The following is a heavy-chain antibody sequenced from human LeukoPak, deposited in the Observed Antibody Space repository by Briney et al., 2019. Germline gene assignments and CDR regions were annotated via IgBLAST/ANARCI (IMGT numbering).Heavy chain of an antibody. Sequence: PGGSLRLSCAASGFXFSSYEINWVRQAPGKGLEWVSYISSSGSTIYYADSVKGRFTISRDNAKNSLYLQMNSLRAEDTAVYYCARDLAPSYYGMDVWGQGTTVTVSS. CDR2: ISSSGSTI. V-gene: IGHV3-48*03. J-gene: IGHJ6*02. D-gene: IGHD2-15*01. CDR3: ARDLAPSYYGMDV. CDR1: GFXFSSYE.